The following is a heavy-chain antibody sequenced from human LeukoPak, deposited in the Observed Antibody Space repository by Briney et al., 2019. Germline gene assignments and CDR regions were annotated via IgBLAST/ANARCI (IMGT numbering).Heavy chain of an antibody. CDR2: IIPIFGTA. CDR3: ARGTSILAAAGTGGWFDP. J-gene: IGHJ5*02. D-gene: IGHD6-13*01. V-gene: IGHV1-69*13. CDR1: GYTFTSYG. Sequence: GASVNVSCKASGYTFTSYGISWVRQAPGQGLEWMGGIIPIFGTANYAQKFQGRVTITADESTSTAYMELSSLRSEDTAVYYCARGTSILAAAGTGGWFDPWGQGTLVTVSS.